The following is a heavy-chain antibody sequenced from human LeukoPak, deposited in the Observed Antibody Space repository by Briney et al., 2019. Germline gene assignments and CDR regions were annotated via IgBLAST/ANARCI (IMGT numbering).Heavy chain of an antibody. V-gene: IGHV5-51*01. J-gene: IGHJ3*02. CDR3: ARHFYYDSSGYYGDNSFDI. CDR2: IYPGDSDT. CDR1: GYRFTTYW. D-gene: IGHD3-22*01. Sequence: KSGESLKISCKGSGYRFTTYWIGWVRQMPGKGLEWMGIIYPGDSDTRYSPSFQGRVTISADKSISTAYLQWSSLKASDTAMYYCARHFYYDSSGYYGDNSFDIWGQGTMVTVSS.